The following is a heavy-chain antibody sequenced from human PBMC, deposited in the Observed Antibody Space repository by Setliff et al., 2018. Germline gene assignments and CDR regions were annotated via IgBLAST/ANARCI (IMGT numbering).Heavy chain of an antibody. CDR1: GYSISSGYY. CDR2: MYHSGSV. Sequence: SETLSLTCTVSGYSISSGYYWGWIRQPPGKGPEWIGNMYHSGSVYYNPSLKSRLTISKDTSKSQVVLTMTNMDPVDTATCYCARELYSSSWYPCDYWGQGTLVTVSS. J-gene: IGHJ4*02. V-gene: IGHV4-38-2*02. D-gene: IGHD6-13*01. CDR3: ARELYSSSWYPCDY.